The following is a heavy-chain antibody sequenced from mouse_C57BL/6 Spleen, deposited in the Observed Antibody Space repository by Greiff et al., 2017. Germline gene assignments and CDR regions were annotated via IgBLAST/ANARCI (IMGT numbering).Heavy chain of an antibody. Sequence: VQLQQSGPELVKPGASVKISCKASGYAFSSSWMNWVKQRPGKGLEWIGRIYPGDGDTNYNEKFKSKATLTVDKPSSTAYMQLSSLTSEDSAVYYCARMHYGSSYYFDYWGQGTTLTVSS. CDR1: GYAFSSSW. CDR3: ARMHYGSSYYFDY. V-gene: IGHV1-82*01. D-gene: IGHD1-1*01. CDR2: IYPGDGDT. J-gene: IGHJ2*01.